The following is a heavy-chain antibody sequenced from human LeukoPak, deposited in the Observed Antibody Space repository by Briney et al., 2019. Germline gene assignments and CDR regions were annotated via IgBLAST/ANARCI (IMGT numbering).Heavy chain of an antibody. V-gene: IGHV3-43D*03. CDR2: ISWDGGST. J-gene: IGHJ4*02. D-gene: IGHD3-10*01. CDR1: GFTFDDYA. Sequence: GGSLRLSCAASGFTFDDYAMHWVRQAPGKGLEWVSLISWDGGSTYYADSVKGRFTISRDNSKNSLYLQMNSLRAEDTALYYCAKNFYYGSETAGGYFDYWGQGTLVTVSS. CDR3: AKNFYYGSETAGGYFDY.